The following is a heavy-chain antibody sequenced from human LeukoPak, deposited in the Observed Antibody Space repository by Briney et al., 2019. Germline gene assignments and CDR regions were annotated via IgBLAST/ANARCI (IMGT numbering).Heavy chain of an antibody. CDR2: ISSSGSTI. D-gene: IGHD6-19*01. CDR3: ARIDSSGWYYFDY. Sequence: GGSLRLSCAASGFTFSDYYMSWIRQAPGKGLEWVSYISSSGSTIYYADSVKGRFTISRDNAKNSLYLQMNSLRAEDTAVYYCARIDSSGWYYFDYWGQGTLVTVSS. CDR1: GFTFSDYY. J-gene: IGHJ4*02. V-gene: IGHV3-11*01.